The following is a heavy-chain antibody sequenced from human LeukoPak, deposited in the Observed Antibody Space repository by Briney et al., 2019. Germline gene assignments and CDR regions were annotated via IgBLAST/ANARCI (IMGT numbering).Heavy chain of an antibody. D-gene: IGHD3-22*01. J-gene: IGHJ4*02. CDR2: INHSGST. Sequence: SSETLSLTCAVYGGSFSGYYWSWIRQPPGKGLEWIGEINHSGSTNYNPSLKSRVTISVDTSKNQFSLKLSSVTAADTAVYYCARVYYDSSGFDYWGQGTLVTVSS. CDR1: GGSFSGYY. CDR3: ARVYYDSSGFDY. V-gene: IGHV4-34*01.